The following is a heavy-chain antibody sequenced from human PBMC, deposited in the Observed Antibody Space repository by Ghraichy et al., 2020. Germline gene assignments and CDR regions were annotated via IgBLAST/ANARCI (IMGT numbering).Heavy chain of an antibody. Sequence: GGSLRLSCAASGFTVSSNYMSWVRQAPGKGLEWVSVIYSGGSTYYADSVKGRFTISRDNSKNTLYLQMNSLRAEDTAVYYCAREAGISSGWYDYWGQGTLVTVSS. CDR2: IYSGGST. J-gene: IGHJ4*02. CDR3: AREAGISSGWYDY. D-gene: IGHD6-19*01. V-gene: IGHV3-53*01. CDR1: GFTVSSNY.